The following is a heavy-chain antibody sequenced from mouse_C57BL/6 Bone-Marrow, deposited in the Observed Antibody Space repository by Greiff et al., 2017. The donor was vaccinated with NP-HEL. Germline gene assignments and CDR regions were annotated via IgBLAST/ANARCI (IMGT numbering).Heavy chain of an antibody. CDR3: ARWVYYYGGDY. CDR1: GYSFTGYY. V-gene: IGHV1-42*01. Sequence: EVKLVESGPELVKPGASVKISCKASGYSFTGYYMNWVKQSPEKSLEWIGEINPSTGGTTYNQKFKAKATLTVDKSSSTAYMQLKSLTSEDSAVYYCARWVYYYGGDYWGQGTTLTVSS. CDR2: INPSTGGT. J-gene: IGHJ2*01. D-gene: IGHD1-1*01.